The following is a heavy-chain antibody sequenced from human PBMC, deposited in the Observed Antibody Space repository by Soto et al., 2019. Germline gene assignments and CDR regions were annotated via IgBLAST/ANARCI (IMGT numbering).Heavy chain of an antibody. J-gene: IGHJ6*02. Sequence: SETLSLTCTVSGGSISSSSYYWGWVRQPPGKGLEWIGNVYYGGSTYYNPSLKSRVTISVETSKSQFSLKLSSVTAADTAVYYCAGGDYYHSSGYYFYYYTMDVWGQGTTVTVSS. D-gene: IGHD3-22*01. V-gene: IGHV4-39*01. CDR3: AGGDYYHSSGYYFYYYTMDV. CDR1: GGSISSSSYY. CDR2: VYYGGST.